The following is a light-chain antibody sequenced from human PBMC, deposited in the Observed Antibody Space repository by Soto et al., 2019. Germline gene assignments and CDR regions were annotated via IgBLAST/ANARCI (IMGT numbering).Light chain of an antibody. Sequence: DIQMTQSPSTLSASVGDRVTITCRASQSISSWLAWYQQKPGKAPKLLIYKASGLASGVPSRFSGSGSGTEFTLTISSLQPDDFATYYCQQYNSYLYTFGQGTKLEIK. CDR2: KAS. J-gene: IGKJ2*01. CDR1: QSISSW. CDR3: QQYNSYLYT. V-gene: IGKV1-5*03.